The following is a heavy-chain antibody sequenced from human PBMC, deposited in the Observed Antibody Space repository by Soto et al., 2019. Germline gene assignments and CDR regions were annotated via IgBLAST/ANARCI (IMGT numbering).Heavy chain of an antibody. CDR2: ISYSGST. CDR3: AREAYCGGDCYSAMDV. J-gene: IGHJ6*02. D-gene: IGHD2-21*02. Sequence: SETLSLTCTVSGGSISSGGYYWSWIRQHPGTGLEWIGHISYSGSTYYNTSLKSRVTISVDTSKNQFSLRLSSVTAADTAVYYCAREAYCGGDCYSAMDVWGQGTTVTVSS. V-gene: IGHV4-30-4*01. CDR1: GGSISSGGYY.